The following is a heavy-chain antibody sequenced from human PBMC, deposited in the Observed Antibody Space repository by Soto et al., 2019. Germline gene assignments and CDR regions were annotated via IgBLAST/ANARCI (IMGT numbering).Heavy chain of an antibody. CDR3: ARSRCSGGSCPDNDY. J-gene: IGHJ4*02. D-gene: IGHD2-15*01. Sequence: QVQLQQWGAGLLKPSETLSLTCAVYGGSFSGYYWSWIRQPPGKGLEWIGEINHSGSTNYNPSLKSRVTISVDTSKNQFSLKLSSVTAADTAVYYCARSRCSGGSCPDNDYWGQGTLVTVSS. CDR1: GGSFSGYY. CDR2: INHSGST. V-gene: IGHV4-34*01.